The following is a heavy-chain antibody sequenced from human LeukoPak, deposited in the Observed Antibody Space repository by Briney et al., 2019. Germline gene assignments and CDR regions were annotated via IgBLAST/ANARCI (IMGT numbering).Heavy chain of an antibody. V-gene: IGHV4-31*03. J-gene: IGHJ5*02. CDR1: GGSISSGGYY. D-gene: IGHD3-3*01. CDR2: IYYSGST. Sequence: SQTLSLTCTVSGGSISSGGYYWSWIRQHPGKGLEWIGYIYYSGSTYYNPSLKSRVTISVDTSKNQFSLKLSSVTAADTAVYYCARGVITIFGVAPEGWFDPWGQGTLVTVSS. CDR3: ARGVITIFGVAPEGWFDP.